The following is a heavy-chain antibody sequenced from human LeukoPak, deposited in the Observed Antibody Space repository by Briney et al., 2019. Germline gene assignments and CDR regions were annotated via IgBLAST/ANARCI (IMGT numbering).Heavy chain of an antibody. CDR2: IRSKAYGGTT. CDR1: GFTFGDYA. J-gene: IGHJ3*02. V-gene: IGHV3-49*03. D-gene: IGHD2-15*01. CDR3: TRGRGCSGGSCYDAFDI. Sequence: SLRLSCTASGFTFGDYAMSWFRQAPGKGLEWVGFIRSKAYGGTTEYAASVKGRFTISRDDSKSIAYLQMNSLKTEDTAVYYCTRGRGCSGGSCYDAFDIWGQGTMVTVSS.